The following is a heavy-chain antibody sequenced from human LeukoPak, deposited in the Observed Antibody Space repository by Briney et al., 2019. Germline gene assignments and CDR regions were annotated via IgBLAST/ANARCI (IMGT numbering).Heavy chain of an antibody. J-gene: IGHJ6*02. CDR2: IRSKAYGGTT. Sequence: GGTLRLSCTASGFTFGDYAMSWFRQAPGKGLEWVGFIRSKAYGGTTEYAASVKGRFTISRDDSKSIAYLQMNSLRAEDTAVYYCASNLPAPDVWGQGTTVTDSS. CDR1: GFTFGDYA. CDR3: ASNLPAPDV. V-gene: IGHV3-49*03.